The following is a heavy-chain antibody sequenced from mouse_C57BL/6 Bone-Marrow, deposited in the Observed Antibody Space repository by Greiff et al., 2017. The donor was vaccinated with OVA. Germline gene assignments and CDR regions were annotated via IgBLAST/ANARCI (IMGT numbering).Heavy chain of an antibody. J-gene: IGHJ3*01. Sequence: VQLQQSGPELVKPGASVKISCKASGYAFSSSWMNWVKQRPGKGLEWIGRIYPGDGDTNYNGKFKGKATLTADKSSSTAYMQLSSLTSEDSAVYFCARGGGYDAWFAYWGQGTLVTVSA. CDR3: ARGGGYDAWFAY. CDR1: GYAFSSSW. D-gene: IGHD2-2*01. V-gene: IGHV1-82*01. CDR2: IYPGDGDT.